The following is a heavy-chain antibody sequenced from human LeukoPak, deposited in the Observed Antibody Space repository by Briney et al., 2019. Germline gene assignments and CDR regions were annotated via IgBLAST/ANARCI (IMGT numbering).Heavy chain of an antibody. D-gene: IGHD3-10*02. CDR1: GFSFSSYW. J-gene: IGHJ6*04. V-gene: IGHV3-7*01. CDR2: IKQDGSEI. CDR3: AELGITMIGGV. Sequence: GGSLRLSCAASGFSFSSYWMSWVRQAPGKGLEWVANIKQDGSEIYYVDYVKGRLTISRDNAKNSLYLQMNSLRAEDTAVYYCAELGITMIGGVWGKGTTVTISS.